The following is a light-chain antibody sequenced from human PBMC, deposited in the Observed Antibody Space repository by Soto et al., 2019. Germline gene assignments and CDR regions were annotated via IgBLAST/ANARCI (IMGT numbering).Light chain of an antibody. V-gene: IGKV1-39*01. Sequence: DIQMAQSPSSLSASVGDRVTITCRASQSISSYLNWYQQKPGKAPKLLIYGASSLQSGVPSRFSGSGSGTDFNLTISSLQPEDFATYYCQQSYSTHPEFRQGNKVEIK. CDR1: QSISSY. CDR3: QQSYSTHPE. J-gene: IGKJ1*01. CDR2: GAS.